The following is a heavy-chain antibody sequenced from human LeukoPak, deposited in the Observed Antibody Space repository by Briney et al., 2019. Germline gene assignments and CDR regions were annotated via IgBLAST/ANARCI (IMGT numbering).Heavy chain of an antibody. J-gene: IGHJ4*02. CDR3: AKGTGCNWKDGYFGD. D-gene: IGHD1-1*01. V-gene: IGHV3-30*18. CDR2: ISYDGSNK. CDR1: GFTLSGYG. Sequence: GGSQRLPCAASGFTLSGYGMRWVRQAPGKGLEWVAVISYDGSNKYYADSVKGRFTFTENNSKNKQYLQMNSLRAEDTAVYYCAKGTGCNWKDGYFGDRGPGTLVTVSS.